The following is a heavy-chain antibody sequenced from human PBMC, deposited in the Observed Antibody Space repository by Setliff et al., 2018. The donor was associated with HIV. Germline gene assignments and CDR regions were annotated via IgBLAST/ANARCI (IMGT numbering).Heavy chain of an antibody. CDR3: ARGTNYYDSHSFPQYYYNAMDV. D-gene: IGHD3-10*01. V-gene: IGHV1-69*10. Sequence: SVKVSCKASGYTFTSYAMNWVRQAPGQGLEWMGWIIPILGIANYAQKFQGRVTITADESTRTGYMELRSLQSEDTAVYYCARGTNYYDSHSFPQYYYNAMDVWGQGTTVTVSS. CDR2: IIPILGIA. CDR1: GYTFTSYA. J-gene: IGHJ6*02.